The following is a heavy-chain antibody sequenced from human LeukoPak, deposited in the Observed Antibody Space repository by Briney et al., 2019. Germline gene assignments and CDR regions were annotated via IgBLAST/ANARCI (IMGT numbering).Heavy chain of an antibody. CDR3: AKAVGSSGYFSRDAFDI. V-gene: IGHV3-33*06. Sequence: QPGRSLRLSCAASGFTFSTSGMHWVRQAPGKGLEWVAIIWYDGGNKYYADSVKGRFTISRDNSKNTLYLQMNSLRAEDTAIYYCAKAVGSSGYFSRDAFDIWGQGTMVTVSS. CDR2: IWYDGGNK. CDR1: GFTFSTSG. D-gene: IGHD3-22*01. J-gene: IGHJ3*02.